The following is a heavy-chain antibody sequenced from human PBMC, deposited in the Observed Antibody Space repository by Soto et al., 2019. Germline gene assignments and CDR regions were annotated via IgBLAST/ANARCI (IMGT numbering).Heavy chain of an antibody. V-gene: IGHV3-9*01. D-gene: IGHD2-15*01. CDR3: TRGGPVAFCGGGRCYFDY. CDR2: ITWNSNVI. J-gene: IGHJ4*02. Sequence: EVQLVESGGGLVQPGRSLRLSCAASGFTFDDFAMHWVRRVPGKGLEWVSSITWNSNVIGYADSVKGRFTISRDNAKNSLYLQMNSLRPEDTAFYYCTRGGPVAFCGGGRCYFDYWCQGTLVTVSS. CDR1: GFTFDDFA.